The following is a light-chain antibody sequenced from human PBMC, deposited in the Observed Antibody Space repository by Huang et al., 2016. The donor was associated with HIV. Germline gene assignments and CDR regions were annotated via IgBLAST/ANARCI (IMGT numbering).Light chain of an antibody. Sequence: ETVLTQSPGTLSLSPGERATLSCRASQSVSSSYLAWYQHKPGQAPRLLIYGASSRATGTPDRISGRGSGTDFTLTISRLEPEDFAVYYCQQYGNSPQTFGQGTKLEFK. CDR1: QSVSSSY. CDR3: QQYGNSPQT. V-gene: IGKV3-20*01. J-gene: IGKJ2*01. CDR2: GAS.